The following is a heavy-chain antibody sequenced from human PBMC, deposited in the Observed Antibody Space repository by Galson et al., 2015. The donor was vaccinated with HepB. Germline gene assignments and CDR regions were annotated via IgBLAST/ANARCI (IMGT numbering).Heavy chain of an antibody. V-gene: IGHV1-69*04. Sequence: SVKVSCKASGGTFSSYTISWVRQAPGQGLEWMGRIIPILGIANYAQKFQGRVTITADKSTSTAYMELSSLRSEDTAVYYCAREGHARNPDTAMVPHYFDYWGQGTLVTVSS. CDR1: GGTFSSYT. D-gene: IGHD5-18*01. CDR3: AREGHARNPDTAMVPHYFDY. CDR2: IIPILGIA. J-gene: IGHJ4*02.